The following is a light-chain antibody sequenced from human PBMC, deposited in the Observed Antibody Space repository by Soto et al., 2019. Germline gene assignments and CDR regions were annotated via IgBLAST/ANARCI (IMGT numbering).Light chain of an antibody. Sequence: DIHLTQSPSSLSASVGDRVTITCRAGQSVSKFLHWYQQKPGKPPKLLIYGASNLQRGVPSRFSGSGSGTDFTLTIAGLQLEDFATYFCQQSYSTSPWTFGQGTKVEIK. V-gene: IGKV1-39*01. CDR1: QSVSKF. J-gene: IGKJ1*01. CDR3: QQSYSTSPWT. CDR2: GAS.